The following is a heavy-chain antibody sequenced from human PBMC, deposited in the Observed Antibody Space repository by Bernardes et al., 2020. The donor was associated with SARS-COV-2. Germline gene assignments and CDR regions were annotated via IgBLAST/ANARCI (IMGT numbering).Heavy chain of an antibody. CDR2: IYSGGRT. Sequence: GGSLRLSCTGSGFPVSNNYMAWVRQAPGKGLEWVSVIYSGGRTHYADSVKGRFTISRDNSKNTVYLQMNSLRPEDTAVYYCARDIRYYESGAYYHWGQGTLVTGSS. CDR1: GFPVSNNY. D-gene: IGHD3-22*01. J-gene: IGHJ5*02. CDR3: ARDIRYYESGAYYH. V-gene: IGHV3-66*02.